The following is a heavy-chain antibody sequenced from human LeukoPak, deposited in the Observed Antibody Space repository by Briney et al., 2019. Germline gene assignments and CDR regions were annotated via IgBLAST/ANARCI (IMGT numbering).Heavy chain of an antibody. J-gene: IGHJ4*02. CDR3: ARAALPRSSSWNPPDY. CDR1: GYTFTSYG. D-gene: IGHD6-13*01. V-gene: IGHV1-18*01. Sequence: ASVKVSCKASGYTFTSYGISWVRQAPGQGLEWMGWISAYNGNTNYAQKLQGGVTMTTDTSTSTAYMELRGLRSDDTAVYYCARAALPRSSSWNPPDYWGQGTLVTVSS. CDR2: ISAYNGNT.